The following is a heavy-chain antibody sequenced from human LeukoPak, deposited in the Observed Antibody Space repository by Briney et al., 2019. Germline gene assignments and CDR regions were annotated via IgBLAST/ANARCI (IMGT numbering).Heavy chain of an antibody. J-gene: IGHJ5*02. Sequence: GGSLRLSCAASGFTFSSYEMNWVRQAPGKGLEWVSYISSSGSTIYYADSVKGRFTISRDNAKNSLYLQMNSLRAEDTAVYYCARDGGIAAAPRDNWFDPWGQGTLVTVSP. V-gene: IGHV3-48*03. CDR2: ISSSGSTI. CDR3: ARDGGIAAAPRDNWFDP. CDR1: GFTFSSYE. D-gene: IGHD6-13*01.